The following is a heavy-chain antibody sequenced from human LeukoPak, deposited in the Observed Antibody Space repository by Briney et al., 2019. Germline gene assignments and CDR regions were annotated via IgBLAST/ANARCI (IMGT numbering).Heavy chain of an antibody. Sequence: SETLSLTCTVSGGSISSYYWSWIRQPPGKGLEWIGYIYYSVTTNYNPSLKSRVTISVDTSKSQFSLKLTSVTAADTAVYYCARRSDFWNNYFFDYWGQGTLVTVSS. V-gene: IGHV4-59*08. D-gene: IGHD3-3*01. CDR1: GGSISSYY. J-gene: IGHJ4*02. CDR2: IYYSVTT. CDR3: ARRSDFWNNYFFDY.